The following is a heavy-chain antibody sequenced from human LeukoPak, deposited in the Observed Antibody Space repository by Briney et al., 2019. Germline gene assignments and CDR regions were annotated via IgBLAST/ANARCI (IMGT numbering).Heavy chain of an antibody. CDR1: GYTFTSYG. D-gene: IGHD3-9*01. J-gene: IGHJ3*02. V-gene: IGHV1-18*01. CDR2: ISAYNGNT. CDR3: ARVDFGMLTGYPYAFDI. Sequence: ASVKVSCKASGYTFTSYGISWVRQAPGQGLEWMGWISAYNGNTNYAQKLQGRVTMTTDTSTSTAYMELRSLRSDDTAVYYCARVDFGMLTGYPYAFDIWGQGTIVTVSS.